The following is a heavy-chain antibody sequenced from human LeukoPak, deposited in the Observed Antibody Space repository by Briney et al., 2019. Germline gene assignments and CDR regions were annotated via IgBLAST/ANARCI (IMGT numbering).Heavy chain of an antibody. V-gene: IGHV3-23*01. Sequence: GGSLRLSCAASGFTFSSYAMSWVRQAPGKELEWVSTISGSGDGANYADSVKGRFTISRDNSKNTLYLQMNSLRAEDTAVYYCAKYRAVSDQLDYWGQGTLVTVSS. CDR2: ISGSGDGA. CDR3: AKYRAVSDQLDY. D-gene: IGHD6-19*01. J-gene: IGHJ4*02. CDR1: GFTFSSYA.